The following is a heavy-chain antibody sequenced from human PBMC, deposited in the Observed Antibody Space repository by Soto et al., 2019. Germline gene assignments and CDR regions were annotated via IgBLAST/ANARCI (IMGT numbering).Heavy chain of an antibody. Sequence: GGSLRLSCAASGFTFSSYAMSWVRQAPGKGLEWVSAISGSGGSTYYADSVKGRFTISRDNSKNTLYLQMNSLRAEDTAVYYCAKIIFGELLYSPYAFDIWGQGTMVTVSS. CDR2: ISGSGGST. V-gene: IGHV3-23*01. J-gene: IGHJ3*02. CDR1: GFTFSSYA. D-gene: IGHD3-10*01. CDR3: AKIIFGELLYSPYAFDI.